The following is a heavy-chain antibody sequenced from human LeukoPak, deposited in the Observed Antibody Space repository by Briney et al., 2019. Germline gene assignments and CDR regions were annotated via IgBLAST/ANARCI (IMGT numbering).Heavy chain of an antibody. D-gene: IGHD2-15*01. J-gene: IGHJ4*02. CDR3: AKDRLGGYCSGGSCYYPTGDFDY. CDR1: GFTFSSYA. Sequence: GGSLRLSCAASGFTFSSYAMSWVRDAPGKGLEWVSAISGSGGGTYYADSVKGRFTISRDNSKNTLYLQMNSLRAEDTAVYYCAKDRLGGYCSGGSCYYPTGDFDYWGQGTLVTVSS. V-gene: IGHV3-23*01. CDR2: ISGSGGGT.